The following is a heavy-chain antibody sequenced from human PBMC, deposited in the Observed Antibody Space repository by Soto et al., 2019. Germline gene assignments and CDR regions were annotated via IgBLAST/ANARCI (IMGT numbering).Heavy chain of an antibody. V-gene: IGHV3-74*01. CDR1: GLTFSRYW. D-gene: IGHD4-17*01. J-gene: IGHJ3*02. CDR3: ARGVDSMTTVTTGNDGFDI. Sequence: EVQLVESGGGLVQPGGSLRLSCAASGLTFSRYWMHWVRQVPGKGLVWVSRIKSDGSSTNYADSVKGRFTISRDNARNTLYLQMISLRAEDTAVYYCARGVDSMTTVTTGNDGFDIWGQGTRVTVSS. CDR2: IKSDGSST.